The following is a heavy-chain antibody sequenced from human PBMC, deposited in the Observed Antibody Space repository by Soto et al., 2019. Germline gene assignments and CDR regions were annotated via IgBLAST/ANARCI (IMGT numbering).Heavy chain of an antibody. D-gene: IGHD1-26*01. CDR3: ARDGYSGRSDGFDI. J-gene: IGHJ3*02. Sequence: QMQLVESGGGVVQPGRSLRLSCAASGFTFSAYTMHWVRQAPGKGLEWVAVISYDGNSERCADPVKGRFTVSRDNSKGTLYLQMNSLRAEDTAVYYCARDGYSGRSDGFDIWGQGTMVTVSS. V-gene: IGHV3-30*14. CDR1: GFTFSAYT. CDR2: ISYDGNSE.